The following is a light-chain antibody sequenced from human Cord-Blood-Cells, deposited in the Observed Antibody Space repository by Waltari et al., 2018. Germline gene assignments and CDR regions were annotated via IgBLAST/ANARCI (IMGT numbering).Light chain of an antibody. V-gene: IGKV3-11*01. CDR3: QQRSNWPIT. CDR2: DAS. J-gene: IGKJ5*01. Sequence: IVLTQSPATPSLSPGELATLSCRASQSVSSYLAWYQQKPGQAPRLLLYDASNRATGIPARFSGSGSGTDFTLTISSLEPEDFAVYYCQQRSNWPITFGQGTRLEIK. CDR1: QSVSSY.